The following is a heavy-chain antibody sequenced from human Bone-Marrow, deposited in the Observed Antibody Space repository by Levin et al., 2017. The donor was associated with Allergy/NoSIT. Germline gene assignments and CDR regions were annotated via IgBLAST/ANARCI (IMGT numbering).Heavy chain of an antibody. CDR2: IYYSGST. D-gene: IGHD1-26*01. V-gene: IGHV4-59*01. J-gene: IGHJ3*02. CDR1: GGSISSYY. CDR3: ARDASVGGGAFDI. Sequence: SETLSLTCTVSGGSISSYYWSWIRQPPGKGLEWIGYIYYSGSTNYNPSLKSRVTISVDTSKNQFSLKLSSVTAADTAVYYCARDASVGGGAFDIWGQGTMVTVSS.